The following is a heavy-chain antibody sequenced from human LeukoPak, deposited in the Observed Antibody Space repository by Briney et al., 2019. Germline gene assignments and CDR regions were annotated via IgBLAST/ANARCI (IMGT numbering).Heavy chain of an antibody. D-gene: IGHD3-9*01. Sequence: TSETLSLTCTVSGGSISSGGYYWSWIRQHPGKGLEWIGYIYYSGSTYYNPSLKSRVTISVDTSKNQFSLKLSSVTAADTAVYYCAIYYDILTGSKFPSRKRSYFDYWGQGTLVTVSS. V-gene: IGHV4-31*03. CDR1: GGSISSGGYY. J-gene: IGHJ4*02. CDR2: IYYSGST. CDR3: AIYYDILTGSKFPSRKRSYFDY.